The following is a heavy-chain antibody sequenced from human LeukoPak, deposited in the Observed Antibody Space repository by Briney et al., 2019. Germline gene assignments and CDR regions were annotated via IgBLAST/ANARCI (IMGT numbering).Heavy chain of an antibody. CDR3: ARGSPFDD. J-gene: IGHJ4*02. Sequence: QSGGSLTLSCAASGFNVSINCMSWVRQAPGKGLEWVSGIYSGGSTYYADSVKGRFTLSRDKPKNMVFLQINSLRAEDTAVYFCARGSPFDDWGQGTLVTVSS. D-gene: IGHD1-26*01. CDR2: IYSGGST. V-gene: IGHV3-66*01. CDR1: GFNVSINC.